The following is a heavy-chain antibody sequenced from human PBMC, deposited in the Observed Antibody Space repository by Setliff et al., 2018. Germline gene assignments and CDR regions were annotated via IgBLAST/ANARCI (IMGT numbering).Heavy chain of an antibody. V-gene: IGHV1-18*01. CDR2: ISGFTGFT. D-gene: IGHD6-6*01. CDR1: GYTFTSFG. Sequence: ASVKVSCKASGYTFTSFGVSWVRQAPGQGLEWMGWISGFTGFTQYSQKFKGRVAVAIDKSTSTAYMDLTSLRSDDTAVYYCLRDRPYSNSPEYSFDVWGQGTTVAVSS. CDR3: LRDRPYSNSPEYSFDV. J-gene: IGHJ3*01.